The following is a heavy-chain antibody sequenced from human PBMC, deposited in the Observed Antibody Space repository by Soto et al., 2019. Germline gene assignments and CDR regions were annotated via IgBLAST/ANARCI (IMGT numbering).Heavy chain of an antibody. D-gene: IGHD3-10*01. CDR2: IYYSGST. J-gene: IGHJ5*02. CDR1: GGSISSGGYY. CDR3: ARDVRPYYYGSGSYGWFDP. Sequence: PSETLSLTCTVSGGSISSGGYYWSWIRQHPGEGLEWIGYIYYSGSTYYNPSLKSRVTISVDTSKNQFSLKLSSVTAADTAVYYCARDVRPYYYGSGSYGWFDPWGQGTLVTV. V-gene: IGHV4-31*03.